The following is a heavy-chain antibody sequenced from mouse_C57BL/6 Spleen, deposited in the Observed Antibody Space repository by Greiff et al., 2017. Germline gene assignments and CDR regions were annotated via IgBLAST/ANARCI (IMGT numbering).Heavy chain of an antibody. D-gene: IGHD4-1*01. Sequence: EVQVVESGEGLVKPGGSLKLSCAASGFTFSSYAMSWVRQTPEKRLEWVAYISSGGDYNSYADTVKGRFTISRDNARNTLYLQMSNLKSEDTAMYYCTEGLGWYFDVWGTGTTVTVSS. CDR2: ISSGGDYN. CDR3: TEGLGWYFDV. CDR1: GFTFSSYA. J-gene: IGHJ1*03. V-gene: IGHV5-9-1*02.